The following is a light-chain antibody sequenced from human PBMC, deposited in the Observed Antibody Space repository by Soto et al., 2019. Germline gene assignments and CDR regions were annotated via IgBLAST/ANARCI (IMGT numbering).Light chain of an antibody. Sequence: EIVLTQSPGTLSLSPVERATLSCMASQSFTSTSLAWYQQKPGQAPRLLISGASSRAADIPDRFSGSGSGTDFTLTINRLEPEDFAVYYCHQRQSWPRTFGQGTKVDI. CDR3: HQRQSWPRT. J-gene: IGKJ1*01. CDR1: QSFTSTS. CDR2: GAS. V-gene: IGKV3-20*01.